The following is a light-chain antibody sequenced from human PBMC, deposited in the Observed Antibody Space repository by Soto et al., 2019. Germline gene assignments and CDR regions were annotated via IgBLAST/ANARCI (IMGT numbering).Light chain of an antibody. Sequence: SYELTQAPSVSVAPGQTATITCGGNNIGGKSVHWYQQKPGQAPVLVISDDSDRPSGIPERFSGSNSGNTATLTITRVEAGDEADFYCQAWYTSTDHLVFGGGTKLTVL. V-gene: IGLV3-21*02. J-gene: IGLJ2*01. CDR1: NIGGKS. CDR3: QAWYTSTDHLV. CDR2: DDS.